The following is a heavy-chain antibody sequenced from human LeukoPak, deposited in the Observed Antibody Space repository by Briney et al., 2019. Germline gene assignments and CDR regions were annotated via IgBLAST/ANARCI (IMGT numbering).Heavy chain of an antibody. CDR3: ARGTSHFQH. CDR1: GVSISSGGYS. CDR2: IYHSGST. J-gene: IGHJ1*01. V-gene: IGHV4-30-2*01. D-gene: IGHD2-8*01. Sequence: SDTLSLTCAVSGVSISSGGYSWSWLRQPPGKGLEWIGYIYHSGSTYYNPSLKSRVTISVDRSKNQFSLKLSSVTAADTAVYYCARGTSHFQHWGQGTLVTVSS.